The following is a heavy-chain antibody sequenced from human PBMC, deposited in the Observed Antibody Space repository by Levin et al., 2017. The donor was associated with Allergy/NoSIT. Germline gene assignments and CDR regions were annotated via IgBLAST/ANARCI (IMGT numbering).Heavy chain of an antibody. CDR1: GGSISSYY. J-gene: IGHJ4*02. Sequence: SQTLSLTCTVSGGSISSYYWSWIRQPPGKGLEWIGYIYYSGSTNYNPSLKSRVTISVDTSKNQFSLKLSSVTAAGTAVYYCARSLAAGLYFDYWGQGTLVTVSS. CDR3: ARSLAAGLYFDY. CDR2: IYYSGST. V-gene: IGHV4-59*01. D-gene: IGHD6-13*01.